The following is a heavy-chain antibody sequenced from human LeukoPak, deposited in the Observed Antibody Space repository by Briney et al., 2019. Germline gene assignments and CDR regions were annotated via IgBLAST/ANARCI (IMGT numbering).Heavy chain of an antibody. CDR1: VLTFSDTW. D-gene: IGHD3-22*01. CDR2: LNWNGGST. V-gene: IGHV3-20*04. J-gene: IGHJ4*02. CDR3: ARRTFYYDSRGYRYFFDY. Sequence: GGSLRLTCAASVLTFSDTWMGWVRQAPVKGLEWVSGLNWNGGSTGYADSVKGRFTISRDNAKNSLYLQMNSLRAEDTALYYCARRTFYYDSRGYRYFFDYWGQGTLVTVSS.